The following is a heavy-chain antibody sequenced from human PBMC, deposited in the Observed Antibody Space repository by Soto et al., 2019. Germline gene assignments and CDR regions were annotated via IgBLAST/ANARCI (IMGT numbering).Heavy chain of an antibody. CDR1: GYTFTSNS. CDR2: ISADNGNT. CDR3: ARGYDRSGYSGAFDI. J-gene: IGHJ3*02. Sequence: QVPLVQSGAEVKKPGASVKVSCKASGYTFTSNSLNRVRQAPGHGLEWMGWISADNGNTNYAPNLQGRVTMTTDTSTSTIYLELRSLRSDDTAVYYCARGYDRSGYSGAFDIWGQGTMVTVSS. D-gene: IGHD3-22*01. V-gene: IGHV1-18*01.